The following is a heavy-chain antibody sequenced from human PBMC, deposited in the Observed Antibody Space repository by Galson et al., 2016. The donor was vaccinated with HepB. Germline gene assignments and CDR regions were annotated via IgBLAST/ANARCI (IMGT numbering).Heavy chain of an antibody. CDR1: GYIFTGYY. Sequence: SVKVSCKASGYIFTGYYMHWVRQVPGQGLEWMGWINPTTGSPHYAQQFQGRVTMTRDTSISTVYMEVSRLKSDDTAVYYCARAWETGTTAYYYYMDVWGTGTTVTVSS. CDR2: INPTTGSP. CDR3: ARAWETGTTAYYYYMDV. D-gene: IGHD1-7*01. J-gene: IGHJ6*03. V-gene: IGHV1-2*02.